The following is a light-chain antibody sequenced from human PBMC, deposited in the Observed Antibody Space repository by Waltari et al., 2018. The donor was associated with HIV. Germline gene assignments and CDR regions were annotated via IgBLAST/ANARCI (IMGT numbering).Light chain of an antibody. J-gene: IGLJ3*02. Sequence: NFMLTQPHSVSESPGKTVTISCTRSSGSIASKEVQWYQQRPGSAPTTVIYEDNQRPSGVPDRFSGSIDSSSNSASLTISGLKTEDEADYYCQSYDSSNQRVFGGGTKLTVL. V-gene: IGLV6-57*03. CDR1: SGSIASKE. CDR2: EDN. CDR3: QSYDSSNQRV.